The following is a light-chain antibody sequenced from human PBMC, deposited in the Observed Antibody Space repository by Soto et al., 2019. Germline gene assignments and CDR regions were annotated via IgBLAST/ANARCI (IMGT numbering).Light chain of an antibody. CDR2: AAS. Sequence: DIQMTQSPSSLSASVGDRVTITCRASQSISTNLSWYQQIPGKAPKLLISAASNLQSGVPSRFSGSGSGTDFTLTISSLQPEDFAIYYCQQSYSTLYTFGQGTKVEL. CDR1: QSISTN. V-gene: IGKV1-39*01. J-gene: IGKJ2*01. CDR3: QQSYSTLYT.